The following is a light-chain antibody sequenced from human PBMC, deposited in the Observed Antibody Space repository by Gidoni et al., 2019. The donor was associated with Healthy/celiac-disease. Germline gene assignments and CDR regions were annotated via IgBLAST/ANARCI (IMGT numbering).Light chain of an antibody. V-gene: IGKV1-8*01. CDR1: QGISSY. Sequence: AIRMTHSPSSLSASTGDRVTITCRASQGISSYLACDQQKPGKAHKLLIYAASTLQSGVPSRFSGSGSGTDFTLTISCLQSEDFATYYCQQDYSYPLXXXGGTKVEIK. CDR2: AAS. J-gene: IGKJ4*01. CDR3: QQDYSYPLX.